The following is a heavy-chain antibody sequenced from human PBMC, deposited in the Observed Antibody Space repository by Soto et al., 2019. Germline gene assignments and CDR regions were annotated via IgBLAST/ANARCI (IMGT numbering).Heavy chain of an antibody. D-gene: IGHD3-3*01. J-gene: IGHJ4*02. Sequence: QVQLVQSGAQLKKPGSSVKVSCKASGGTLSSFTISWVRQAPGQGPEWMGGITPIFATANYAQKFQGRVTITADESTNTVYMELSSLRSEDTAVYYWARWRGTVTTPGFMGPLDYWGQGTLVSVSS. CDR2: ITPIFATA. V-gene: IGHV1-69*01. CDR3: ARWRGTVTTPGFMGPLDY. CDR1: GGTLSSFT.